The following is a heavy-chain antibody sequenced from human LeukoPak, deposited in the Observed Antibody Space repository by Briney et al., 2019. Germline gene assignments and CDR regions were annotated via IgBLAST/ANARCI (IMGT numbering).Heavy chain of an antibody. Sequence: GGSLRLSCVASGFTFSGSAMHWVRQASGKGLEWVGRIRSKANSYATAYAESVKGRFTISRDGSKNTAYLQMNSLKTEDTAVYYCTTHSGSYHTFDYWGQGTLVTVSS. V-gene: IGHV3-73*01. CDR3: TTHSGSYHTFDY. D-gene: IGHD1-26*01. CDR2: IRSKANSYAT. J-gene: IGHJ4*02. CDR1: GFTFSGSA.